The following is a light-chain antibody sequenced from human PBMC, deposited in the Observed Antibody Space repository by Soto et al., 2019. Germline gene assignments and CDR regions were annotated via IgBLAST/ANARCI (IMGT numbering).Light chain of an antibody. CDR3: SSYTTSNTLV. Sequence: QSALTQPASVSGSPGQSITISCTGTSSDIGIYNYVSWYQQHPDKAPKLLIYEANHRPSGVSDRFSGSTSGITASLTISGLPAEDEADYYCSSYTTSNTLVYGTGTKLTVL. CDR1: SSDIGIYNY. J-gene: IGLJ1*01. V-gene: IGLV2-14*01. CDR2: EAN.